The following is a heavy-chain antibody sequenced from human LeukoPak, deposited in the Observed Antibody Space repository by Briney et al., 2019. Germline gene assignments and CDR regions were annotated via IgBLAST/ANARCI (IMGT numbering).Heavy chain of an antibody. V-gene: IGHV1-24*01. D-gene: IGHD3-16*01. CDR2: FDLKLGKQ. Sequence: ASVKVSCKGSADIPTQLSIHWVRQAPGKGLEWMGGFDLKLGKQIYAQRFQGRVTVTEDTSTETTNLDLSSLTSDDTAMYYCTTLLVTFGGAVDSWGHGTPVTVSP. J-gene: IGHJ5*01. CDR3: TTLLVTFGGAVDS. CDR1: ADIPTQLS.